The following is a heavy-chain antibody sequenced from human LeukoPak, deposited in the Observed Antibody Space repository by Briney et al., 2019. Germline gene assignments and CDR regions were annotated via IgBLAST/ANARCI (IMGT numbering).Heavy chain of an antibody. V-gene: IGHV4-59*01. Sequence: ETLSLTCTVSGGSISSYYWSWIRQPPGKGLEWIGYIYYSGSTNYNPSLKSRVTISVDTSKNQFSLKLSSVTAADTAVYYCARSSSDGYNLFDYWGQGTLVTVSS. D-gene: IGHD5-12*01. J-gene: IGHJ4*02. CDR2: IYYSGST. CDR1: GGSISSYY. CDR3: ARSSSDGYNLFDY.